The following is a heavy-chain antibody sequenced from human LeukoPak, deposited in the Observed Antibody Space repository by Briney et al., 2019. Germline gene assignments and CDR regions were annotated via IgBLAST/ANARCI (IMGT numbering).Heavy chain of an antibody. D-gene: IGHD2-2*01. Sequence: GGSLRLSCAASGFTFSSYAMSWVRQAPAQGLEWVSAISGSGGSTYYADSVKGRFTISRDNSKNTLYLQMNSLRAEDTAVYYCAKEYCSSTSCYPFHYYYYMDVWGKGTTVTVSS. V-gene: IGHV3-23*01. CDR2: ISGSGGST. CDR3: AKEYCSSTSCYPFHYYYYMDV. CDR1: GFTFSSYA. J-gene: IGHJ6*03.